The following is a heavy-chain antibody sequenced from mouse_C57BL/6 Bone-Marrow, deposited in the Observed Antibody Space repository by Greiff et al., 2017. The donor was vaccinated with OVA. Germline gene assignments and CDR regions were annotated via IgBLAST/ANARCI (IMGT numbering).Heavy chain of an antibody. CDR3: ARKGLGDY. V-gene: IGHV1-4*01. CDR2: INPSSGYT. Sequence: QVQLKQSGAELARPGASVKMSCKASGYTFTSYTMHWVKQRPGQGLEWIGYINPSSGYTKYNQKFKDKATLTADKSSSTAYMQLSNLTSEDSAVYYCARKGLGDYWGQGTTLTVSS. D-gene: IGHD4-1*01. J-gene: IGHJ2*01. CDR1: GYTFTSYT.